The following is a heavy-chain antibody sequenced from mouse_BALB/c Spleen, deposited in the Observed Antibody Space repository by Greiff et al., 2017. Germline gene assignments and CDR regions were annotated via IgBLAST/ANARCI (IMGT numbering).Heavy chain of an antibody. CDR2: INPDSSTI. Sequence: EVKVVESGGGLVQPGGSLKLSCAASGFDFSRYWMSWVRQAPGKGLEWIGEINPDSSTINYTPSLKDKFIISRDNAKNTLYLQMSKVRSEDTALYYCARVLLSPYAMDYWGQGTSVTVSS. J-gene: IGHJ4*01. V-gene: IGHV4-1*02. CDR1: GFDFSRYW. D-gene: IGHD2-10*01. CDR3: ARVLLSPYAMDY.